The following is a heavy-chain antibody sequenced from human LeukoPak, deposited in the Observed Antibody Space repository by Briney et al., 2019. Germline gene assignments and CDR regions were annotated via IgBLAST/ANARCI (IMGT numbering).Heavy chain of an antibody. Sequence: SETLSLTCTVSGGSISSSSYYWGWIRQPPGKGLEWIGSIYYSGSTYYNPSLKSRVTISVDTSKNQFSLKLSSVTAADTAVYYCAREGAARNFDYWGQGTLVTVSS. CDR2: IYYSGST. CDR3: AREGAARNFDY. D-gene: IGHD6-6*01. J-gene: IGHJ4*02. CDR1: GGSISSSSYY. V-gene: IGHV4-39*07.